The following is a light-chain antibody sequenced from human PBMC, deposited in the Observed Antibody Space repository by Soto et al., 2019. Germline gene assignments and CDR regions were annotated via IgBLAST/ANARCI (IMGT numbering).Light chain of an antibody. J-gene: IGKJ4*01. CDR3: QRYNNWPLT. V-gene: IGKV3-11*01. CDR1: QYINTR. CDR2: QTS. Sequence: EIVLTQSPATLSSFPGDRVTLSCRASQYINTRLAWYQHRPGQAPRLLIYQTSIRAAGIPARFSASGSGTDFTLTISDVQPEDFAIYYCQRYNNWPLTFGGGTKVESK.